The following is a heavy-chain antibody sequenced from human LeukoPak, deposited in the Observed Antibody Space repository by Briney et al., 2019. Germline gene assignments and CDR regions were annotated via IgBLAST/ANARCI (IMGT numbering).Heavy chain of an antibody. CDR2: MNPNSGNT. Sequence: ASVKVSCKASGYTFTAYYMHWVRQATGQGLEWMGWMNPNSGNTGYAQKFQGRVTITRNTSISTAYMELSSLRSEDTAVYYCATVNSGSYGDYFDYWGQGTLVTVSS. CDR1: GYTFTAYY. CDR3: ATVNSGSYGDYFDY. V-gene: IGHV1-8*03. D-gene: IGHD1-26*01. J-gene: IGHJ4*02.